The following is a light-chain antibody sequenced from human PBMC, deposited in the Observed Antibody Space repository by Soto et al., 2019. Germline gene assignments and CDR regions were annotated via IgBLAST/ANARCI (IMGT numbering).Light chain of an antibody. V-gene: IGLV2-8*01. CDR1: SSDVGGYNY. J-gene: IGLJ1*01. CDR2: EVN. CDR3: SSYAGSILYV. Sequence: QSALTHPPSSSGSPGQSVTISCTGTSSDVGGYNYVSWYQQYPGKAPKLMIYEVNKRPSGVPDRFSGSKSGNTASLTVSGLQAEDEADYYCSSYAGSILYVFGTGTKVTVL.